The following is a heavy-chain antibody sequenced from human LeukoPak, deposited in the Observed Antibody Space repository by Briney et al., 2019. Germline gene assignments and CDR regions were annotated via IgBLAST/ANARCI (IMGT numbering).Heavy chain of an antibody. D-gene: IGHD3-10*01. CDR2: ISWNSGSI. J-gene: IGHJ6*02. Sequence: GGSLRLSCAASGFTFDDYAMHWVRQAPGKGLEWVSGISWNSGSIGYADSVKGRFTISRDNAKNSLYLQMNSLRAEDTALYYCAKDYYGSGSYGYYYYGMDVWGQGTTVTVSS. V-gene: IGHV3-9*01. CDR1: GFTFDDYA. CDR3: AKDYYGSGSYGYYYYGMDV.